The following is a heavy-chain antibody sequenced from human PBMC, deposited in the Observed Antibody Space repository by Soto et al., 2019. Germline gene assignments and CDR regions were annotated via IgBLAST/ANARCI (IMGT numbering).Heavy chain of an antibody. V-gene: IGHV4-30-4*01. CDR2: IYYSGST. CDR1: GGSISSGDYY. CDR3: ARDKGVGGMDV. D-gene: IGHD3-16*01. J-gene: IGHJ6*02. Sequence: SETLSLTCTVSGGSISSGDYYGCWIRQPPGKGLEWIGYIYYSGSTYYNPSLKSRVTISVDTSKNQFSLKLSSVTAADSAVYYCARDKGVGGMDVWGQGTTVTVSS.